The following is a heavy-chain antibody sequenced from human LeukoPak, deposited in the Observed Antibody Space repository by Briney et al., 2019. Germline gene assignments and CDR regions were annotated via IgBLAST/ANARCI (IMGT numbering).Heavy chain of an antibody. CDR1: GYTFTTYG. V-gene: IGHV1-18*01. D-gene: IGHD5-18*01. J-gene: IGHJ4*02. CDR2: ISAHKGDT. Sequence: ASLKVSCKTSGYTFTTYGISWLRQAPGQGLEWMGWISAHKGDTEYAQKFQGRVTMTTDTSTSTAYMELRSLRSDDTAVYYCAREVSADGDGYSYGYDYWGQGTLVTVSS. CDR3: AREVSADGDGYSYGYDY.